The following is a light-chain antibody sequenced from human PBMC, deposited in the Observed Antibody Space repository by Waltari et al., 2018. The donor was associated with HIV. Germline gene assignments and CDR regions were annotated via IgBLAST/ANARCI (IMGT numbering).Light chain of an antibody. CDR1: SRDVGGYNL. V-gene: IGLV2-23*02. CDR2: EVT. J-gene: IGLJ3*02. CDR3: CSYAGTSILV. Sequence: QSALTQPASVSGSPGPSLTISCPGTSRDVGGYNLVSWYQQHPGKAPKLMIYEVTKRPSGVSNRFSGSKSGNTASLTISGLQAEDEGDYHCCSYAGTSILVFGGGTKLTVL.